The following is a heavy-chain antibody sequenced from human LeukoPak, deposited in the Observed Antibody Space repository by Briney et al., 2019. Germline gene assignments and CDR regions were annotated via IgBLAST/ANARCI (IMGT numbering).Heavy chain of an antibody. Sequence: GASVKVSCKASGYTFTSYDINWVRQATGQGLEWMGWMNPNSGNTGYAQKFQGRVTITRSTSISTAYMELSSLRSEDTAVYYCARGGYCSSTSCYTGDWFDPWGQGTLVTVSS. D-gene: IGHD2-2*02. CDR3: ARGGYCSSTSCYTGDWFDP. CDR1: GYTFTSYD. CDR2: MNPNSGNT. J-gene: IGHJ5*02. V-gene: IGHV1-8*03.